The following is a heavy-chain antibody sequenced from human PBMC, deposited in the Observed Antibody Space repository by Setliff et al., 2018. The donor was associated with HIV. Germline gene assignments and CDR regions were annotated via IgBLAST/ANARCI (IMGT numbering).Heavy chain of an antibody. V-gene: IGHV4-39*01. Sequence: PSETLSLTCTVSGGSISSYYWGWIRQPPGKGLEWIGSISYRGSTYYNPSLKSRVTVSVDPSKNQFSLKLSSVTAADTAVYYCARTTYSGSYFNDSWGQGTLVTVSS. D-gene: IGHD1-26*01. CDR3: ARTTYSGSYFNDS. CDR1: GGSISSYY. CDR2: ISYRGST. J-gene: IGHJ5*01.